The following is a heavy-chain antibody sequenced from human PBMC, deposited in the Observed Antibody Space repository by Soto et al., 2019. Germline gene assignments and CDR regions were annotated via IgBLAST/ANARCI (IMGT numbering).Heavy chain of an antibody. CDR2: IYYSGST. D-gene: IGHD4-17*01. Sequence: SETLSLTCTVSGGSISSYYWSWIRQPPGKGLEWIGYIYYSGSTNYNPSLKSRVTISVDTSKNQFSLKLSSVTAADTAVYYCARARTWVTTFSDYYYYGMDVWGQGTTVTVSS. J-gene: IGHJ6*02. CDR1: GGSISSYY. V-gene: IGHV4-59*01. CDR3: ARARTWVTTFSDYYYYGMDV.